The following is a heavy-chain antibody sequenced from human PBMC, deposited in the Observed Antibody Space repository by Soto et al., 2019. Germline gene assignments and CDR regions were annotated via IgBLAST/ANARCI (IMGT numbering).Heavy chain of an antibody. D-gene: IGHD6-13*01. CDR2: IYWNDDK. Sequence: QITLKESGPTLVKPTQTLTLTCTFSGFSLSTSGVGVVWIRQPPGKALEWLALIYWNDDKRYSPSLKSRLTITKDTSKNQVVLTMTNMDHVDTATYYCAHSSRAAAGTANWFDPWGQGTLVTVSS. CDR3: AHSSRAAAGTANWFDP. J-gene: IGHJ5*02. V-gene: IGHV2-5*01. CDR1: GFSLSTSGVG.